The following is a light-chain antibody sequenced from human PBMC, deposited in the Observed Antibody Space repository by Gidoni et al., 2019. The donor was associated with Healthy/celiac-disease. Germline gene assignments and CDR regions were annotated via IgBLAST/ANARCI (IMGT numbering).Light chain of an antibody. Sequence: SVLTQPPSVSGAPGQRVTISCTGSSSNIGAGYDVHWYQQLPGTAPKLLIYGNSNRPSVVPDRFSGSKSGTSASLAITGLQAEDEADYYCQSYDSSLSVVVFGGGTKLTVL. J-gene: IGLJ2*01. V-gene: IGLV1-40*01. CDR3: QSYDSSLSVVV. CDR2: GNS. CDR1: SSNIGAGYD.